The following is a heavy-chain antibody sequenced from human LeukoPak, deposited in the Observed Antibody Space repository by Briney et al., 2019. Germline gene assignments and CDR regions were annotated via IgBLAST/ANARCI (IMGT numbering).Heavy chain of an antibody. D-gene: IGHD6-13*01. Sequence: GGSLRLSCAASGFTFDDYGMSWVRQAPGKGLKGVSGINWNGGSTGYADSVKGRFTISRDNAKNSLYLQMNSLRAEDTALYYCARDGHIAAAGIYYYYYMDVWGKGTTVTVSS. J-gene: IGHJ6*03. CDR1: GFTFDDYG. V-gene: IGHV3-20*04. CDR2: INWNGGST. CDR3: ARDGHIAAAGIYYYYYMDV.